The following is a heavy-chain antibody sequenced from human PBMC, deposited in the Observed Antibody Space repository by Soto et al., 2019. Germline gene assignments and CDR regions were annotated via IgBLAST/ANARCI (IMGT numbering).Heavy chain of an antibody. D-gene: IGHD2-15*01. V-gene: IGHV1-18*01. CDR1: GYTFTSFG. CDR2: ISAYNGNT. CDR3: VRSDIVVVVAAPDRDY. J-gene: IGHJ4*02. Sequence: QVQLVQSGAEVKKPGASVKVSCKASGYTFTSFGISWVRQAPGQGLEWMGWISAYNGNTHYAQKLQGRVTMTTDTSTSTAYMELRSLRSDDTAVYYCVRSDIVVVVAAPDRDYWGQGTLVTVSS.